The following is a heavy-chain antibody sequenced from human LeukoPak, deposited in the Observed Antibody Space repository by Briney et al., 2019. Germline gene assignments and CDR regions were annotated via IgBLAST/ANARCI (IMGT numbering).Heavy chain of an antibody. J-gene: IGHJ3*02. CDR1: GYTFTGYY. Sequence: GASVKVSCKASGYTFTGYYMHWVRQAPGQGLEWMGWINPNSGGTNYAQKFQGRVTMTRDTSISTAYMELSRLRSDDTAVYYCARIGYCSSTSCLGDAFDIWGQGTMVTVSS. CDR3: ARIGYCSSTSCLGDAFDI. V-gene: IGHV1-2*02. CDR2: INPNSGGT. D-gene: IGHD2-2*01.